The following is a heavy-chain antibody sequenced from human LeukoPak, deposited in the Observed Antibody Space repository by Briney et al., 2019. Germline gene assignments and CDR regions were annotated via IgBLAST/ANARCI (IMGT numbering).Heavy chain of an antibody. CDR3: AKIRFYYDSGFDYWYLDL. Sequence: PGGSLRLSCAASGFPFSSYAMGWVRQAPRKGLEWVSAITASSGGTYYADSVKGRFTISRDNSKNTLYLQINSLRAEDAAIYYCAKIRFYYDSGFDYWYLDLWGRGTLVTVSS. CDR2: ITASSGGT. J-gene: IGHJ2*01. D-gene: IGHD3-22*01. CDR1: GFPFSSYA. V-gene: IGHV3-23*01.